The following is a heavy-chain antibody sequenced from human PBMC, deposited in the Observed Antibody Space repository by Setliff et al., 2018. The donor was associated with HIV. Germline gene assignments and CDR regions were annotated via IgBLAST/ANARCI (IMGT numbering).Heavy chain of an antibody. J-gene: IGHJ5*02. CDR2: IKTGNGDT. D-gene: IGHD5-12*01. CDR1: GYGFSSHP. Sequence: CKTSGYGFSSHPIHWVRQAPGQRPEWMGWIKTGNGDTQYSQKFRDRVTITRDTSADTVYMELSSLRSEDTAVYYCAKDAGYSGTAWGTWGQGTLVTVS. CDR3: AKDAGYSGTAWGT. V-gene: IGHV1-3*04.